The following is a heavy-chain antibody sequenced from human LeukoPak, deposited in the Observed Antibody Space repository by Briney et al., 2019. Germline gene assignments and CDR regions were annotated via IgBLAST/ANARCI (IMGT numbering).Heavy chain of an antibody. Sequence: QPGGSLRLSCAASGFTFSSYAMHWVRQAPGKGLEWVAVISYDGSNKYYADSVKGRFTISRDNSKNTLYLQMNSLRVEDTAVYYCARPREWFYFYGMDVWGQGTTVTVSS. J-gene: IGHJ6*02. CDR3: ARPREWFYFYGMDV. V-gene: IGHV3-30*04. CDR1: GFTFSSYA. CDR2: ISYDGSNK. D-gene: IGHD3-3*01.